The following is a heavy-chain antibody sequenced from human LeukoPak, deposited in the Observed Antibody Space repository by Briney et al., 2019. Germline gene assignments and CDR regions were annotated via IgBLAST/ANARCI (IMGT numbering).Heavy chain of an antibody. V-gene: IGHV3-33*08. J-gene: IGHJ3*02. CDR1: GFTFSSYG. CDR3: ARAHLPLAYCGGDCYAFDI. Sequence: PGGSLRLSCAASGFTFSSYGMHWARQAPGKGLEWVAVIWYNGSNKYYADSVKGRFTISRDNSKNTLYLQMNSLRAEDTAVYYCARAHLPLAYCGGDCYAFDIWGQGTMVTVSS. CDR2: IWYNGSNK. D-gene: IGHD2-21*02.